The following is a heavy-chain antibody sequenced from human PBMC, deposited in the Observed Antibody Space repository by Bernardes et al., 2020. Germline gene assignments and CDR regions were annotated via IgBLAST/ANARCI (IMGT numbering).Heavy chain of an antibody. CDR1: GGSISSSSYY. CDR2: IYSSGST. CDR3: ARHEDSSGCLDY. Sequence: SETLSLTCTVSGGSISSSSYYWGWIRQPPGKGLDWIGSIYSSGSTYYNPSLKSRVTISVDTSKNQFSLKLSSVTAADTAVYYCARHEDSSGCLDYWGQGTLVTVYS. J-gene: IGHJ4*02. V-gene: IGHV4-39*01. D-gene: IGHD6-19*01.